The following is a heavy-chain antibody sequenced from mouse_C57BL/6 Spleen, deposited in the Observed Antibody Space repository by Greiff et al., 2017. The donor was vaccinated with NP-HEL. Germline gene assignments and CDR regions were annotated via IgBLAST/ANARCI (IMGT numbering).Heavy chain of an antibody. D-gene: IGHD2-1*01. CDR2: IYPSDSET. J-gene: IGHJ2*01. Sequence: QVHVKQPGAELVRPGSSVKLSCKASGYTFTSYWMDWVKQRPGQGLEWIGNIYPSDSETHYNQKFKDKATLTVDKSSSTAYMQLSSLTSEDSAVYYCAIYPFDYWGQGTTLTVSS. CDR1: GYTFTSYW. CDR3: AIYPFDY. V-gene: IGHV1-61*01.